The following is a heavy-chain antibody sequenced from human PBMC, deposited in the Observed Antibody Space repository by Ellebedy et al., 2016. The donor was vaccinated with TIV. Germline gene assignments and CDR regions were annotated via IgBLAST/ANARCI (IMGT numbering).Heavy chain of an antibody. J-gene: IGHJ4*02. CDR2: VYHTGST. V-gene: IGHV4-38-2*02. Sequence: MPSETLSLTCTVSGFTISNGYHWGWIRQPPGKGLEWVGSVYHTGSTYYNPSLRSRVTTSVDTSKNQFSLKLTSVTAADTAVYFCARGPTAAGTAWGQGTLVAVSS. CDR1: GFTISNGYH. D-gene: IGHD6-13*01. CDR3: ARGPTAAGTA.